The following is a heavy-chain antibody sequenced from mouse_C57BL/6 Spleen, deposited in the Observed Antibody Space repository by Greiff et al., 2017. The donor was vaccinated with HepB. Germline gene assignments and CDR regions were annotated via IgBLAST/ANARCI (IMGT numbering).Heavy chain of an antibody. Sequence: QVQLQQSGPGLVQPSQSLSITCTVSGFSLTSYGVHWVRQSPGKGLEWLGVIWSGGSTDYNAAFISRLSISKDNSKSQVFFKMNSLQADDTAIYYCARNLYDYGEYYAMDYWGQGTSVTVSS. D-gene: IGHD2-4*01. V-gene: IGHV2-2*01. CDR2: IWSGGST. CDR1: GFSLTSYG. J-gene: IGHJ4*01. CDR3: ARNLYDYGEYYAMDY.